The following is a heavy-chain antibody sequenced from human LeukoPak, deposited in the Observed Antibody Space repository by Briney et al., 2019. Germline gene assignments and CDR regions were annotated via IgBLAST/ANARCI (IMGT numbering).Heavy chain of an antibody. J-gene: IGHJ1*01. Sequence: PGRSLRLSCSASGFTFSSYGMHWVRQAPGKGLEWVAVVSYDGSNKYYADSVKGRFTISRDNSKNTLYLQMNSLRAEDTAVYYCAKGGSGWYGEYFQHWGQGTLVTVSS. V-gene: IGHV3-30*18. CDR1: GFTFSSYG. D-gene: IGHD6-19*01. CDR3: AKGGSGWYGEYFQH. CDR2: VSYDGSNK.